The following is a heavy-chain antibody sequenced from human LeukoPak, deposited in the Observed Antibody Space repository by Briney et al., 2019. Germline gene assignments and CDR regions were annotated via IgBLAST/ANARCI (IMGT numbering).Heavy chain of an antibody. J-gene: IGHJ4*02. CDR2: IYSGGTT. Sequence: GGSLRLSCAASGFTVSTNYMSWVRQAPGKGLEWVSVIYSGGTTYYADSVKGRFTISRDNSKNTLYLQMNSLRAEDTAVYYCAKDLRGQIVVVPAATVWGYWGQGTLVTVSS. D-gene: IGHD2-2*01. CDR1: GFTVSTNY. V-gene: IGHV3-53*01. CDR3: AKDLRGQIVVVPAATVWGY.